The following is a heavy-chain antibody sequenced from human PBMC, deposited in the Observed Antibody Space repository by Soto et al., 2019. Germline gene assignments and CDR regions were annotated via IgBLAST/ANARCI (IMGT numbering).Heavy chain of an antibody. J-gene: IGHJ5*02. CDR2: IYWDDDR. V-gene: IGHV2-5*02. CDR1: GFSLSTNGVG. D-gene: IGHD3-10*01. CDR3: AHRRHASGSYHNWFDP. Sequence: QITLKESGPTLVKPTQTLTLTCTFSGFSLSTNGVGVGWIRQSPGKALEWLALIYWDDDRRYSPSLKSRLTITKDTSKNQVVLTMTTMDPVDTATYYCAHRRHASGSYHNWFDPWGPGTLVTVSS.